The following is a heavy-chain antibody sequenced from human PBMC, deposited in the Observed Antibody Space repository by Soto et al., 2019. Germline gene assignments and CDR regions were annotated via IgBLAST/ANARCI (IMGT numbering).Heavy chain of an antibody. D-gene: IGHD3-22*01. CDR2: ISSDGGNK. CDR1: GFTFSTYT. Sequence: XXSLRLSFTASGFTFSTYTMHWVLQAPGKGLEWVAVISSDGGNKYHADSVKGRFTISRDNSKNTLYLQMNSLRAEDATVYYCARGHSSGYPPDAFDIWGQGTMVTVSS. V-gene: IGHV3-30-3*01. J-gene: IGHJ3*02. CDR3: ARGHSSGYPPDAFDI.